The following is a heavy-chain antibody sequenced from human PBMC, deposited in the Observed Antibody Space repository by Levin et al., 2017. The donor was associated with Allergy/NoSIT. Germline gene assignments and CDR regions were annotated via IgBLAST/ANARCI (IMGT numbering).Heavy chain of an antibody. CDR2: VNCNSGDT. D-gene: IGHD2-2*01. J-gene: IGHJ3*02. V-gene: IGHV1-2*02. CDR1: GYTFTDHY. Sequence: ASVKVSCKAAGYTFTDHYMHWVRQAPGQGLEWMGWVNCNSGDTHYAQKFQDRVTMTRDTSITTAYIEVSSLRFDDTALYFCAREAVVVVPAAMDAMIGAFDIWGQGTMVTVSS. CDR3: AREAVVVVPAAMDAMIGAFDI.